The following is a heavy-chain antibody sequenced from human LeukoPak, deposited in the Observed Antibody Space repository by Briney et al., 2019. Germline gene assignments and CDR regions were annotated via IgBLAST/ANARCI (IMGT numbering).Heavy chain of an antibody. V-gene: IGHV4-31*03. D-gene: IGHD1-14*01. J-gene: IGHJ4*02. Sequence: SETLSLTCTVSGGSINSGSHYWSWIRQHPGKGLEWIGYIFYSGSTYFNPSLKSRITISVDTSKNQFSLSLSSVTAADTAVYYCARFLVVNSYKDFDYWGQGTLVTVSS. CDR3: ARFLVVNSYKDFDY. CDR2: IFYSGST. CDR1: GGSINSGSHY.